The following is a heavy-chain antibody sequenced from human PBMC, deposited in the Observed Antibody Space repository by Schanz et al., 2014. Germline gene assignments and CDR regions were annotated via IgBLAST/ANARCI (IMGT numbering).Heavy chain of an antibody. D-gene: IGHD7-27*01. CDR1: GFSFSDYG. J-gene: IGHJ3*02. Sequence: QVQLVESGGGVVQPGRSLRLSCAGSGFSFSDYGMHWVRQAPGRGLEWVAVVCYDGSKKYYADSVKGRFTISTHNSKNTLYLQMNSLRXXXTAVYYCARENLNWEAFDIWGQGTVVTVSS. CDR3: ARENLNWEAFDI. CDR2: VCYDGSKK. V-gene: IGHV3-33*08.